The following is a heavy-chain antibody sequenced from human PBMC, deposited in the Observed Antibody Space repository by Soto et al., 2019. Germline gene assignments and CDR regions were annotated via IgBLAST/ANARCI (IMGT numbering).Heavy chain of an antibody. CDR1: GYNFTDYW. J-gene: IGHJ3*01. CDR3: ARSPALKSGFDV. Sequence: GESLKISCKTSGYNFTDYWIGGVRQMPGKGLEWMGIIYPGDSDTRYSPSFQGQVTISADKSLSAAFLEWSSLKASDTAIYYCARSPALKSGFDVWGQGTMVTVSS. D-gene: IGHD1-26*01. V-gene: IGHV5-51*01. CDR2: IYPGDSDT.